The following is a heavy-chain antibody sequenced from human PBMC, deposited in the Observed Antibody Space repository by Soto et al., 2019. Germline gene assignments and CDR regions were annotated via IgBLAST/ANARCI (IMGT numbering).Heavy chain of an antibody. D-gene: IGHD3-10*01. CDR2: ICDDGGST. CDR3: ARDLYGSGSYSPPVAFDI. Sequence: PGGSLRLSCAASGFTVSSYGMHWVRQAPGKGLEWVAAICDDGGSTYYADSVKGRFTISRDNAKNSLYLQMNSLRAEDTAVYYCARDLYGSGSYSPPVAFDIWGQGTMVTVSS. J-gene: IGHJ3*02. CDR1: GFTVSSYG. V-gene: IGHV3-33*08.